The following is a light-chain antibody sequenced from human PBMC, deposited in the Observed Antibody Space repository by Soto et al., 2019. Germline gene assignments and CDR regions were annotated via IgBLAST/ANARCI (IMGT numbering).Light chain of an antibody. V-gene: IGKV2-28*01. CDR3: MQALQTPWA. Sequence: DIVMTQSPLSLPVTPGEPASISCRSSQSLLQTNGYNYLDWYLQKPGQSPQLLIYLGSNRASGVPDRFSGIGSGTDFTLKISRVEAEDVGVYYCMQALQTPWAFGQGTNVEIK. CDR2: LGS. J-gene: IGKJ1*01. CDR1: QSLLQTNGYNY.